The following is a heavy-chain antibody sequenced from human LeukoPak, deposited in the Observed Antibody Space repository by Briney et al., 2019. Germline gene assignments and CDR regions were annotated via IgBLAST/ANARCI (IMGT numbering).Heavy chain of an antibody. V-gene: IGHV3-11*06. J-gene: IGHJ4*02. CDR2: ISGSSSYT. Sequence: GGSLILSCAASGFTFSDYYMSWIRQAPGKGLEWVSYISGSSSYTTYADSVKGRFTISRDNAKNSLYLQMNSLRAEDTAVYYCARRVAAAGYYFDYWGQGTLVTVSS. CDR1: GFTFSDYY. CDR3: ARRVAAAGYYFDY. D-gene: IGHD6-13*01.